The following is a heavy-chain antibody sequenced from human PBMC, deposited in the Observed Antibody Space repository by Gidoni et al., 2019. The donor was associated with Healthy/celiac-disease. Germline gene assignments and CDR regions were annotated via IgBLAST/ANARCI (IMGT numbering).Heavy chain of an antibody. V-gene: IGHV3-30*18. J-gene: IGHJ4*02. CDR3: AKSLLTTIYYYDSSAGMVGY. CDR2: ISYDGSNK. CDR1: GFTFSSYG. Sequence: QVQLVESGGGVVQPGRSLRLSCAASGFTFSSYGMHWVRQAPGKGLEWVAVISYDGSNKYYADSVKGRFTISRDNSKNTLYLQMNSLRAEDTAVYYCAKSLLTTIYYYDSSAGMVGYWGQGTLVTVSS. D-gene: IGHD3-22*01.